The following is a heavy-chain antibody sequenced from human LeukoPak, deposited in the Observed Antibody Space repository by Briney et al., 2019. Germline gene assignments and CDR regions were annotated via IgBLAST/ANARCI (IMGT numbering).Heavy chain of an antibody. CDR2: ISGSGHDI. CDR3: ARDTLEYSNSPDALDI. V-gene: IGHV3-11*04. Sequence: GGSLRLSCAASGFTIRDSYMTWVRQAPGKGVEWVAYISGSGHDINYSDSVKGRFTISRDNAKNSLYMQMESLRDEDTAIYYCARDTLEYSNSPDALDIWGQGTMVTVSS. D-gene: IGHD4-23*01. J-gene: IGHJ3*02. CDR1: GFTIRDSY.